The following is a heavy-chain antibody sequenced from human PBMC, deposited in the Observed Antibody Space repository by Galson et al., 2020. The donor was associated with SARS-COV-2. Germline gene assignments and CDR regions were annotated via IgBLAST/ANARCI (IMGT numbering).Heavy chain of an antibody. V-gene: IGHV4-39*01. D-gene: IGHD3-10*01. CDR3: ARHSTSSFREGVRGVIYYGMDV. Sequence: PSETLSLTCTVSGGSISSSSYYWGWIRQPPGKGPECIGRIYYSGSTYYNPSLKSRVTISVDTSKNQFSLKLSSVTAADTAVYYCARHSTSSFREGVRGVIYYGMDVWGQGTTVTVSS. J-gene: IGHJ6*02. CDR2: IYYSGST. CDR1: GGSISSSSYY.